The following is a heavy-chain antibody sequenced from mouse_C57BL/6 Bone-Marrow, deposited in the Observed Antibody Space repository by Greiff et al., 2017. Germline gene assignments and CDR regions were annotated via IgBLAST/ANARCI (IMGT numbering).Heavy chain of an antibody. Sequence: EVTLVESGGDLVKPGGSLKLSCAASGFTFSSYGMSWVRQTPDKRLEWVATISSGGSYTYYPDSVKGRFTISRDNAKNTLYLQMSSLKSEDTAMYYCARRPITTVWYFDVWGTGTTVTVSS. V-gene: IGHV5-6*02. CDR3: ARRPITTVWYFDV. J-gene: IGHJ1*03. CDR2: ISSGGSYT. CDR1: GFTFSSYG. D-gene: IGHD1-1*01.